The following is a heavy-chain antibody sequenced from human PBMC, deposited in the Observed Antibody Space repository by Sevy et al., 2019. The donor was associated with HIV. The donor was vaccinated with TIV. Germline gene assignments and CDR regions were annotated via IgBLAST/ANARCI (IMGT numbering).Heavy chain of an antibody. V-gene: IGHV3-23*01. J-gene: IGHJ4*02. CDR2: ISGYGDST. CDR1: GFNLTTYA. Sequence: GGSQRLSCAASGFNLTTYAMTWVRQTPGKGLEWVSAISGYGDSTYYVDSVKGRFTISRDDSKNAVYLQMNSLRAEDTAVYFCAKLPTVNTEFDYWGQGTLVTVSS. CDR3: AKLPTVNTEFDY. D-gene: IGHD4-4*01.